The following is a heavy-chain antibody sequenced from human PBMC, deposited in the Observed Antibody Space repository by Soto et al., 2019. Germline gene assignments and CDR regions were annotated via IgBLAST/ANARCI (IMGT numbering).Heavy chain of an antibody. CDR2: IKSKADGGTT. V-gene: IGHV3-15*07. CDR1: GFTFSNAW. Sequence: GGSLRLSCAASGFTFSNAWMNWVRQAPGKGLEWVGRIKSKADGGTTDYAAPVKGRFTISRDDSKNTLYLQMNSLKTEDTAVYYFTTDLYSGYDGPEYYFDYWGQGTLVTVSS. J-gene: IGHJ4*02. CDR3: TTDLYSGYDGPEYYFDY. D-gene: IGHD5-12*01.